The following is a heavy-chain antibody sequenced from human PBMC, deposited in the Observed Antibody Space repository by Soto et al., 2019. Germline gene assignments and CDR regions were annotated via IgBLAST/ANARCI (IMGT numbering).Heavy chain of an antibody. D-gene: IGHD1-26*01. Sequence: PSETLSLTCAVYGGSFSGYYWSWIRQPPGKGLEWIGEINHSGSTNYNPSLKSRVTISVDTSKNQFSLKLSSVTAADTAVYYCARGNVLRVNYWGQGTLVTVSS. CDR1: GGSFSGYY. J-gene: IGHJ4*02. V-gene: IGHV4-34*01. CDR2: INHSGST. CDR3: ARGNVLRVNY.